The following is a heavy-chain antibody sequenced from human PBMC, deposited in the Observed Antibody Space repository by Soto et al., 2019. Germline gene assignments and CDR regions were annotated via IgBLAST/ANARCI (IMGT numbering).Heavy chain of an antibody. V-gene: IGHV1-69*01. D-gene: IGHD3-10*01. CDR2: IFPMFDVP. CDR1: GGTFNTYA. CDR3: ARGVGAGGAIGGLDY. Sequence: QVQLVQSGAEMKKPGSSVKVSCKASGGTFNTYAMNWVRQVPGQGLEWMGGIFPMFDVPRYAQKFQGRVTLTLEASPSTDAMDMSSLGDEETAVYNCARGVGAGGAIGGLDYGGQGTLV. J-gene: IGHJ4*02.